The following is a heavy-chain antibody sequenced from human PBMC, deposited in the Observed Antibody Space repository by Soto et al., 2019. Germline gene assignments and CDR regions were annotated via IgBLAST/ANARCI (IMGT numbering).Heavy chain of an antibody. D-gene: IGHD3-10*01. CDR3: ARDPYYYGSGDKGGFDP. CDR2: IYHTGST. CDR1: GGSLSSTHW. V-gene: IGHV4-4*02. Sequence: QVQLQESGPGLVKPSGTLSLTCAVSGGSLSSTHWWSWVRQPPRKGLEWIGDIYHTGSTNYNPSLKSRVTISVDKSNNQFSLKLSSVTAADTAVYYCARDPYYYGSGDKGGFDPWGQGTLVIVSS. J-gene: IGHJ5*02.